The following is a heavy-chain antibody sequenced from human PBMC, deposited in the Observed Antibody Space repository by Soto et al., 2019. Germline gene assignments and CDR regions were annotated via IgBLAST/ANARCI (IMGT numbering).Heavy chain of an antibody. Sequence: GASVKVSCKASGYTFTSYGISWVRQAPGQGLEWMGWISAYNGNTNCAQKLQGRVTMTTDTSTSTAYMELRSLRSDDTAVYYCARIAYCGGDCYSSLDYWGQGTLVTVSS. J-gene: IGHJ4*02. CDR1: GYTFTSYG. CDR3: ARIAYCGGDCYSSLDY. D-gene: IGHD2-21*02. CDR2: ISAYNGNT. V-gene: IGHV1-18*04.